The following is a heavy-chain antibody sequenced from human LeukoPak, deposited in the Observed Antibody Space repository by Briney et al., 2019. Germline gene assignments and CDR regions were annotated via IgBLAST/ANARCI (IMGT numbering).Heavy chain of an antibody. CDR1: GFTFSSYA. CDR2: ISYDGSNK. CDR3: ARPRENYDSSGYYIHDAFDI. V-gene: IGHV3-30-3*01. D-gene: IGHD3-22*01. J-gene: IGHJ3*02. Sequence: GRSLRLSCAASGFTFSSYAMHWVRQAPGKGLEWVAVISYDGSNKYYADSVKGRFTISRDNSKNTLYLQMNSLRAEDTAVYYCARPRENYDSSGYYIHDAFDIWGQGTMVTVSS.